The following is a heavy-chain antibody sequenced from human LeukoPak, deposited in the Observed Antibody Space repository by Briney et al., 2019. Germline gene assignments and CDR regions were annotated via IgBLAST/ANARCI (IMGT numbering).Heavy chain of an antibody. V-gene: IGHV3-7*03. CDR1: GFTFSSYW. CDR3: ARRSRVLGTSFDY. J-gene: IGHJ4*02. D-gene: IGHD2-8*01. Sequence: HTGGSLRLSCAASGFTFSSYWMSWVRQAPGKGLEWVANIKQDGSEKYYVDSVKGRFTISRDNANNSLYLQMNSLRAEDTAVYYCARRSRVLGTSFDYWGQGTLVTVSS. CDR2: IKQDGSEK.